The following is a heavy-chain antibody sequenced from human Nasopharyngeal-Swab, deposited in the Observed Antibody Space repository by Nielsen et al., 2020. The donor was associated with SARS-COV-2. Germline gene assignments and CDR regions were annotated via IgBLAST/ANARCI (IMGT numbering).Heavy chain of an antibody. J-gene: IGHJ3*02. V-gene: IGHV3-9*01. Sequence: SLKISCAASGFIFENYAMHWVRQAPGKGLEWVSCISWDGGNIVYGDSVKGRFTISRDNAKKSLYLQMNSLRAEDTAVYYCAREVPYSGHDDAFDIWGQGTMVTVSA. D-gene: IGHD5-12*01. CDR3: AREVPYSGHDDAFDI. CDR2: ISWDGGNI. CDR1: GFIFENYA.